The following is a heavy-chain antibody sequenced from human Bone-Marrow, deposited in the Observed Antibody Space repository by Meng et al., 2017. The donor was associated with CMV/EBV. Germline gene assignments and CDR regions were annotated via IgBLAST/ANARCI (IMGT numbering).Heavy chain of an antibody. V-gene: IGHV4-31*02. D-gene: IGHD5-12*01. J-gene: IGHJ5*02. CDR3: AAGGYSGYDSWFDP. Sequence: SGGSIRSGGYYWSWIRQHPGKGLEWIGYIYYSGGTYYNPSLKSRVTISVDTSKNQFSLKLSSVTAADTAVYYCAAGGYSGYDSWFDPWGQGALVTVSS. CDR2: IYYSGGT. CDR1: GGSIRSGGYY.